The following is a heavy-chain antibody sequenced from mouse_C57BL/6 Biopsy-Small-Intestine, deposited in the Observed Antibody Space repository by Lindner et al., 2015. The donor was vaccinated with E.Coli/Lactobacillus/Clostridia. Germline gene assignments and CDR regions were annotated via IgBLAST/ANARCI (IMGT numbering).Heavy chain of an antibody. D-gene: IGHD2-12*01. J-gene: IGHJ4*01. V-gene: IGHV1-77*01. CDR1: GYPFSAYH. CDR3: ARVAVNYDVFTGYYIVAFDY. Sequence: SVKVSCKASGYPFSAYHIHWVRQAPGQGLEWMGRISPDSGGALYAQRFQGRVIMTTDTSITTAYMELSSLSSDDTAVYYCARVAVNYDVFTGYYIVAFDYWGQGTLVTVSS. CDR2: ISPDSGGA.